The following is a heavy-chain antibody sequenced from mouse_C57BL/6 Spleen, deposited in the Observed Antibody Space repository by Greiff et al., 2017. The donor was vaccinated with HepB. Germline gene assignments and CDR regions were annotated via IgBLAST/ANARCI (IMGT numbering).Heavy chain of an antibody. V-gene: IGHV1-64*01. CDR3: AREAITTVWGAMDY. D-gene: IGHD1-1*01. Sequence: QVQLQQPGAELVKPGASVKLSCKASGYTFTSYWMHWVKQRPGQGLEWIGMIHPNSGSTNYNEKFKSKATLTVDKSSSTAYMQLSSLTSEDSAVYYCAREAITTVWGAMDYWGQGTSVTVSS. CDR2: IHPNSGST. CDR1: GYTFTSYW. J-gene: IGHJ4*01.